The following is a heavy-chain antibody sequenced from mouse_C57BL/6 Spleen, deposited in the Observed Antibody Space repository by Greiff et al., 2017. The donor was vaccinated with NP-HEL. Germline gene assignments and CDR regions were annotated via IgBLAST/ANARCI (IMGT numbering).Heavy chain of an antibody. CDR1: GYSFTDYN. CDR2: INPNYGTT. D-gene: IGHD2-1*01. J-gene: IGHJ2*01. Sequence: VQLKQSGPELVKPGASVKISCKASGYSFTDYNMNWVKQSNGKSLEWIGVINPNYGTTSYNQKFKGKATLTVDQSSSTAYMQLNSLTSEDSAVYYCARSYYGNYKYYFDYWGQGTTLTVSS. V-gene: IGHV1-39*01. CDR3: ARSYYGNYKYYFDY.